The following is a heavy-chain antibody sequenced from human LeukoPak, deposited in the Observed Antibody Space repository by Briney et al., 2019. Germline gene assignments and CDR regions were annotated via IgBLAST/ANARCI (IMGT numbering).Heavy chain of an antibody. CDR1: GASISSYY. J-gene: IGHJ3*01. CDR2: ISYSGNT. D-gene: IGHD2-21*02. CDR3: AGGGGDRWGALPV. Sequence: PSETLSLTCTVSGASISSYYWSWIRQPPGKGLEWIGYISYSGNTNYKPSLRGRVTISVDTSKNQFSLKMTSVTAADTAVYYCAGGGGDRWGALPVWGQRTRLTVSS. V-gene: IGHV4-59*01.